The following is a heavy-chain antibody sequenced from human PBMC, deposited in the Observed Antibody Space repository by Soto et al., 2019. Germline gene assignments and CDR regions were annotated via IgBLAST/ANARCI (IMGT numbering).Heavy chain of an antibody. Sequence: GGSLRLSCAASGFTFDDYAMHWVRQAPGKGLEWVSGISWNSGSIGYADSVKGQFTISRDNAKNSLYLQMNSLRAEDTALYYCAKDMAAVATPYYFDYWGQGTLVTVSS. V-gene: IGHV3-9*01. CDR2: ISWNSGSI. CDR3: AKDMAAVATPYYFDY. J-gene: IGHJ4*02. CDR1: GFTFDDYA. D-gene: IGHD5-12*01.